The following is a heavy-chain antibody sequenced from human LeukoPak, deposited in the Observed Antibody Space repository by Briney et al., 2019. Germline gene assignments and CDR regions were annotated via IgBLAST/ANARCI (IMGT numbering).Heavy chain of an antibody. V-gene: IGHV3-21*01. D-gene: IGHD3-9*01. CDR3: ARWKAYFDWLYDPDAFDI. CDR2: ISSSSSYI. Sequence: GGSLRLSCAASGFTFSSYSMNWVRQAPGKGLESVTSISSSSSYIYYADSVKGRFTISRDNAKNSLYLQMNSLRAEDTAVYYCARWKAYFDWLYDPDAFDIWGPGTMVTVSS. J-gene: IGHJ3*02. CDR1: GFTFSSYS.